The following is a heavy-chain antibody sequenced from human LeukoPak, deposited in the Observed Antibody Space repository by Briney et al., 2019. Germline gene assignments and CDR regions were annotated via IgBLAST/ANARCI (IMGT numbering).Heavy chain of an antibody. CDR2: ISYDGSNK. V-gene: IGHV3-30*19. Sequence: QAGGSLRLSCAASGFTFSSYGMHWVRQAPGKGLEWVAVISYDGSNKYYADSVKGRFTISRDNSKNTLYLQMNSLRAEDTAVYYCARGDSGWYYFNYWGQGTLVTVSS. CDR1: GFTFSSYG. J-gene: IGHJ4*02. CDR3: ARGDSGWYYFNY. D-gene: IGHD6-19*01.